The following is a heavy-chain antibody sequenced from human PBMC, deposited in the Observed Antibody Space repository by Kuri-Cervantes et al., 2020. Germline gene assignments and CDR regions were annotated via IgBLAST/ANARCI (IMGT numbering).Heavy chain of an antibody. CDR3: ARSSYYYDSSGYYYGDY. CDR1: GFTFDDYA. J-gene: IGHJ4*02. Sequence: SLKISCAASGFTFDDYAMHWVRQAPGKGLEWVSGISWNSGSIGYADSVKGRFTIPRDNSKNTLYLQMNSLRAEDMAMYYCARSSYYYDSSGYYYGDYWGQGTLVTVSS. V-gene: IGHV3-9*03. D-gene: IGHD3-22*01. CDR2: ISWNSGSI.